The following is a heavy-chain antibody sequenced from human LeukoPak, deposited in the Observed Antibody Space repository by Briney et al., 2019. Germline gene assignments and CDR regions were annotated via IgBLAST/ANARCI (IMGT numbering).Heavy chain of an antibody. CDR2: IRYDGSYK. D-gene: IGHD3-10*01. CDR3: AKDRGSGGWPNYYYYGMDV. V-gene: IGHV3-30*02. CDR1: GFTFSSSG. J-gene: IGHJ6*02. Sequence: PGGSLRLSCAASGFTFSSSGRHWVRQAPGKGLEWVAFIRYDGSYKYYADSVRGRFTISRDNSKNTLYLQMNSLRAEDTAVYYCAKDRGSGGWPNYYYYGMDVWGQGTTVTVSS.